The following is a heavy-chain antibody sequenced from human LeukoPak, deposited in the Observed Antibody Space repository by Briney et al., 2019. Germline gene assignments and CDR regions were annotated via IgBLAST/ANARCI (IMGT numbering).Heavy chain of an antibody. Sequence: GGSLRLSCAASGFTFSSYAMHSVRQAPGKGLEWVAVISYDGSNKYYADSVKGRFTISRDNSKNTLYLQMNSLRAEDTAVYYCARDRATTVTSTWFDPWGQGTLVTVSS. V-gene: IGHV3-30*01. CDR3: ARDRATTVTSTWFDP. CDR1: GFTFSSYA. J-gene: IGHJ5*02. CDR2: ISYDGSNK. D-gene: IGHD4-11*01.